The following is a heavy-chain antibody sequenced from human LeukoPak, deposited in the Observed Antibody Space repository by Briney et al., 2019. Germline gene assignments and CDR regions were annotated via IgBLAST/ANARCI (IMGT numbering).Heavy chain of an antibody. V-gene: IGHV3-21*01. CDR2: ISSSSSYI. CDR1: GFTFSSYS. D-gene: IGHD3-10*01. Sequence: GGSLRLSCAASGFTFSSYSMNWVRQAPGKGLEWVSSISSSSSYIYYADSVKGRFTISRDNAKNSLYLQMNSLRAEDTVVYYCARDEGIQGDYWGQGTLVTVSS. J-gene: IGHJ4*02. CDR3: ARDEGIQGDY.